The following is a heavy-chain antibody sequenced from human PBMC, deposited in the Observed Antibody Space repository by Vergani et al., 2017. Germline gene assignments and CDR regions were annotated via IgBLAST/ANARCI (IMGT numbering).Heavy chain of an antibody. Sequence: QVQLVESGGGVVQPGRSLRLSCVVSEFTFSNYAIHWVRQAPGKGLEWVTGISYDGSSKYKSDYVKGRFTISRDQSNNTLYLQMNSLRHEDTAVYYCVKDSAPVPYRQCDYWGQGTLVTVSS. CDR1: EFTFSNYA. D-gene: IGHD5-18*01. CDR3: VKDSAPVPYRQCDY. J-gene: IGHJ4*02. V-gene: IGHV3-30*01. CDR2: ISYDGSSK.